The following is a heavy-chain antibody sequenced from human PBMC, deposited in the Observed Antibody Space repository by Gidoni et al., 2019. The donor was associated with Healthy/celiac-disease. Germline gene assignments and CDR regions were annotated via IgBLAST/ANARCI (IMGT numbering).Heavy chain of an antibody. J-gene: IGHJ4*02. CDR3: ARDFVVDGYFDY. CDR2: IYHSGST. D-gene: IGHD2-15*01. V-gene: IGHV4-38-2*02. CDR1: GYSISSGYY. Sequence: QVQLQESGPGLVKPSETLSPTCAVSGYSISSGYYWGWLRQPPGKGLEWIGSIYHSGSTYYNPSLKSRVTISVDTSKNQFSLKLSSVTAADTAVYYCARDFVVDGYFDYWGQGTLVTVSS.